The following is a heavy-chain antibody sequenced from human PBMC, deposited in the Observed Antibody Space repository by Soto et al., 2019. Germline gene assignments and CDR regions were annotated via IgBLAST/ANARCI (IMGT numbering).Heavy chain of an antibody. CDR1: GGSISSGGYY. J-gene: IGHJ4*02. CDR3: ARAVAATYYFDY. D-gene: IGHD6-25*01. CDR2: IYYSGST. V-gene: IGHV4-31*03. Sequence: SETLSLTCTVSGGSISSGGYYWSWIRQHPGKGLEWIGYIYYSGSTYYNPSLKSRVTISVDTSKNQFSLKLSSVTAADTAVYYCARAVAATYYFDYWGQGTLVTVSS.